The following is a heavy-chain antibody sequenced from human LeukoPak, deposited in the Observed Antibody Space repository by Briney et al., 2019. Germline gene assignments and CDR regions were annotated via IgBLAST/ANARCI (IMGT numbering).Heavy chain of an antibody. CDR3: ARGRRLLWFGESYKRPLDY. D-gene: IGHD3-10*01. CDR2: INPNSGGT. V-gene: IGHV1-2*02. CDR1: GYTFTGYY. Sequence: GASVKVSCKASGYTFTGYYMHWVRQAPGQGLEWMGWINPNSGGTNYAQKFQGRVTMTRDTSISTAYMELSRLRSDDTAVYYCARGRRLLWFGESYKRPLDYWGQGTLVTVSS. J-gene: IGHJ4*02.